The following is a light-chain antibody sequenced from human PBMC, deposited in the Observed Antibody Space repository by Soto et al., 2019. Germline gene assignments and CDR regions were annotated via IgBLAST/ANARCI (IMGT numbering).Light chain of an antibody. CDR1: TFPVTSGHY. V-gene: IGLV7-46*01. CDR3: LLSYSSTREVV. Sequence: QAVVTQEASLTVSPGETVTLTCGSSTFPVTSGHYPYWLQQRPGQAPRSLIYDANNKQSWTPARFSGSLLGGKAALTLSDAQPEDEADYYCLLSYSSTREVVFGGGTKLTVL. CDR2: DAN. J-gene: IGLJ3*02.